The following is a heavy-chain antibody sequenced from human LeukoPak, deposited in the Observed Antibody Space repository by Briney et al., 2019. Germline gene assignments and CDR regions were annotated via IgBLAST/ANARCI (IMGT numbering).Heavy chain of an antibody. Sequence: GGSLRLSCTASGFTFGDYSMTWVRQAPGRGLEWVSSIRPSGDNTYYGDSVKGRFTISRDNSKNTVYLQMNNMRVDDTAVYYCARVAGWHWFDPWGQGTLVTVSS. J-gene: IGHJ5*02. CDR1: GFTFGDYS. CDR2: IRPSGDNT. V-gene: IGHV3-23*01. D-gene: IGHD6-19*01. CDR3: ARVAGWHWFDP.